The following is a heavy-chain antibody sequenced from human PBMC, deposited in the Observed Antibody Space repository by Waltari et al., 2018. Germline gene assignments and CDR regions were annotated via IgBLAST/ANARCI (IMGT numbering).Heavy chain of an antibody. CDR2: ISISATAI. D-gene: IGHD5-18*01. CDR1: DFTFSHYE. CDR3: ARGQENSYSFYYFDY. J-gene: IGHJ4*02. Sequence: EVQLVESGGGLVQPGGSLELSCQASDFTFSHYEMNWVRQAPGKVLKVISYISISATAIYYADSVSGRFTVSRDNAKNSLFLQMNSLRAEDTAVYYCARGQENSYSFYYFDYWGQGSLVTVST. V-gene: IGHV3-48*03.